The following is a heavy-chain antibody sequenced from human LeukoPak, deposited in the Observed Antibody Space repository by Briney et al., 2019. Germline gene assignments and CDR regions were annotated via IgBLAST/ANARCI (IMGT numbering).Heavy chain of an antibody. CDR2: ISSGSSAI. CDR1: GFTFTTYS. D-gene: IGHD4-17*01. Sequence: GRSLSLSCEASGFTFTTYSMTWVRQAPGKGLEWVSIISSGSSAIFSADALKGRFTNSRDDAKNLLYLDMNSRRAEDTAVYYCARGHTAVTRHFDFWGQGTLVTVSS. CDR3: ARGHTAVTRHFDF. J-gene: IGHJ4*02. V-gene: IGHV3-21*01.